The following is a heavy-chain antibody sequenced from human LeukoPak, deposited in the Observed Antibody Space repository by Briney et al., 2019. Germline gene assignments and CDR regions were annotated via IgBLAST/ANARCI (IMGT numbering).Heavy chain of an antibody. Sequence: ASVKASCKASGYTFTGYYMHWVRQAPGQGLEWMGWINPNSGGTSYAQKFQGRVTMTRDTSITTAYMELSRLRSDDTAVYYCARAYSSVWTVDYWGQGTLVTVSS. J-gene: IGHJ4*02. V-gene: IGHV1-2*02. CDR1: GYTFTGYY. D-gene: IGHD6-19*01. CDR2: INPNSGGT. CDR3: ARAYSSVWTVDY.